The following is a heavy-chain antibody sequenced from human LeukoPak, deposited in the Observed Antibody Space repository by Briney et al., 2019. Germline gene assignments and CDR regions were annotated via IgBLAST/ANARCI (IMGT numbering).Heavy chain of an antibody. CDR1: GFTFSSYA. CDR3: ARDLGYGDGVDY. D-gene: IGHD4-17*01. Sequence: GGSLRLSCAASGFTFSSYAMHWVRQATGKGLEWVSAIGTAGDTYYPGSVKGRFTISRENAKNSLYLQMNSLRAEDTAVYYCARDLGYGDGVDYWGQGTLVTVSS. V-gene: IGHV3-13*01. CDR2: IGTAGDT. J-gene: IGHJ4*02.